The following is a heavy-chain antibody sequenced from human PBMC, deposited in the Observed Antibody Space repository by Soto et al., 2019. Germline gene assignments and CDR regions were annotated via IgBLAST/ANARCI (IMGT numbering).Heavy chain of an antibody. V-gene: IGHV3-33*01. CDR1: GFTFSNYG. Sequence: QVQLVESGGGVVQPGRSLRLSCAASGFTFSNYGMHWGRQAPGKGLEWVAVIWSDGSNTYYAETVKGRFTISRDNSKNTLSLQMNSLRAEDTAVYYCVRVFDCNDASCRPWDAFDVWGQGTMVTVSS. D-gene: IGHD2-15*01. CDR2: IWSDGSNT. J-gene: IGHJ3*01. CDR3: VRVFDCNDASCRPWDAFDV.